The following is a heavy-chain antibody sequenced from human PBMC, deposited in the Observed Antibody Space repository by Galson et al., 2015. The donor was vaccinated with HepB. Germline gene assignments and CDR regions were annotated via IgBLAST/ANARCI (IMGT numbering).Heavy chain of an antibody. D-gene: IGHD3-22*01. CDR1: GFTFSTYC. V-gene: IGHV3-30*04. Sequence: SLRLSCAASGFTFSTYCFHWVRQAPGKGLEWVAVISDGSDEYYADSVKGRFTISRDNSKNTVYLQMNSLRTEDTAVYYCARDLGYSDISGYYRGLHFFDYWGQGILVTVSS. CDR3: ARDLGYSDISGYYRGLHFFDY. CDR2: ISDGSDE. J-gene: IGHJ4*02.